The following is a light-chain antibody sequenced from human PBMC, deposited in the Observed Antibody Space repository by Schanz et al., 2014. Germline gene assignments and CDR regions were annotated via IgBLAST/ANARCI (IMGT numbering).Light chain of an antibody. J-gene: IGLJ2*01. CDR1: SSNIGNNY. CDR3: GTWDSSLSAGQ. Sequence: QSVLTQPPSVSAAPGQKVTISCSGGSSNIGNNYVSWYQQLPGTAPKLLIYDNNKRPSGIPDRFSGSKSGTSATLGITGLQTGDEADYYCGTWDSSLSAGQFGGGTKLTVL. V-gene: IGLV1-51*01. CDR2: DNN.